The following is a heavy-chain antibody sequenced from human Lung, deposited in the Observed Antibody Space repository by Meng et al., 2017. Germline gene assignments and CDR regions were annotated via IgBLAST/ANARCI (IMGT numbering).Heavy chain of an antibody. CDR3: ARGPTTMAHDFDY. V-gene: IGHV4-34*01. CDR1: GGSFSDYY. Sequence: QAQLQQWCAGLLKPSEPLSLPCVVSGGSFSDYYWSWIRQPPGKGLEWIGEINHSGSTNYNPSLESRATISVDTSQNNLSLKLSSVTAADSAVYYCARGPTTMAHDFDYWGQGTLVTVSS. D-gene: IGHD4-11*01. J-gene: IGHJ4*02. CDR2: INHSGST.